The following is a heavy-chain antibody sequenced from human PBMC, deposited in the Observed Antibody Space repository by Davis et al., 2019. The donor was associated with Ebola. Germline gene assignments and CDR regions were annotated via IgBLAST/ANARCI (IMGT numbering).Heavy chain of an antibody. V-gene: IGHV3-21*01. D-gene: IGHD4-17*01. CDR1: GFTFTSYS. CDR2: ITSSSSYI. J-gene: IGHJ2*01. Sequence: GESLKISCAASGFTFTSYSMNWVRQAPGKGLEWVSFITSSSSYIYYADSVKGRFTISRDNAKNSLYLQMSSLRAEDTAVYYCTRHVSGDFWYFDLWGRGTLVTVSS. CDR3: TRHVSGDFWYFDL.